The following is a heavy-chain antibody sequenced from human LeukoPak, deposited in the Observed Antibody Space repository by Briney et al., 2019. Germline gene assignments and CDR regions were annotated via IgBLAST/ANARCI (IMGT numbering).Heavy chain of an antibody. V-gene: IGHV1-69*13. CDR3: ARDSGSVFGYAFDI. Sequence: GASVKVSCKASGYTFTGYYMHWLRQAPGQGLEWMGGIIPIFGTANYAQKFQGRVTITADESTSTAYMELSSLRSEDTAVYYCARDSGSVFGYAFDIWGQGTMVTVSS. CDR1: GYTFTGYY. J-gene: IGHJ3*02. D-gene: IGHD5-12*01. CDR2: IIPIFGTA.